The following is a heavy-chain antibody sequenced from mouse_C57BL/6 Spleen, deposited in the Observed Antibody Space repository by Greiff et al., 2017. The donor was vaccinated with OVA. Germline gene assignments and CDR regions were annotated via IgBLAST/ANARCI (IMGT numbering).Heavy chain of an antibody. V-gene: IGHV5-16*01. Sequence: EVMLVESEGGLVQPGSSMKLSCTASGFTFSDYYMAWVRQVPDKGLEWVANINYDGSSTYYLDSLKSRFIISRDNAKNILYLQMSSLKSEDTATYYCARGTGRVYFDYWGQGTTLTVSS. CDR3: ARGTGRVYFDY. CDR1: GFTFSDYY. J-gene: IGHJ2*01. CDR2: INYDGSST. D-gene: IGHD4-1*01.